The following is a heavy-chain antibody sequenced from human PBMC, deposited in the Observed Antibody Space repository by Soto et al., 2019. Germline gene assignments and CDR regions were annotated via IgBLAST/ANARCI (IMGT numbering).Heavy chain of an antibody. V-gene: IGHV5-51*07. CDR3: ARRGYSGYELYGMDV. J-gene: IGHJ6*02. CDR1: GYSFTSYW. CDR2: IHPGDSDT. Sequence: PGESLKISCKGSGYSFTSYWIGWVHQMPGKGLEWMGIIHPGDSDTRYSPSFQGQVTISADKSISTVHLQWSSLKASDTATYYCARRGYSGYELYGMDVWGQGTTVTVSS. D-gene: IGHD5-12*01.